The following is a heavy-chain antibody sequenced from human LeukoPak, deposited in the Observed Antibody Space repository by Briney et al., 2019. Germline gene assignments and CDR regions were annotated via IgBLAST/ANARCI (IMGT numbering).Heavy chain of an antibody. D-gene: IGHD3-22*01. Sequence: GGSLRLSCAASGFTFSGSAMHWVRQASGKGLEWVGRIRSKANSYATAYAASVKGRFTISRDDSKNTAYLQMNSLRAEDTAVYYCARERYYDSSGYYDYVNWFDPWGQGTLVTVSS. CDR1: GFTFSGSA. CDR3: ARERYYDSSGYYDYVNWFDP. CDR2: IRSKANSYAT. J-gene: IGHJ5*02. V-gene: IGHV3-73*01.